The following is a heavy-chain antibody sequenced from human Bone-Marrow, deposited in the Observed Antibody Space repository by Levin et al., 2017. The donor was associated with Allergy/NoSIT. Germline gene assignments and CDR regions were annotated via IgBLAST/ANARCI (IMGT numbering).Heavy chain of an antibody. CDR2: ISSSSGFI. J-gene: IGHJ3*01. CDR3: ARSTCSGGSCYFGV. Sequence: GGSLRLSCAASEFTFSIYTLNWVRQAPGKGLEWVSSISSSSGFIYYADSVKGRFTISRDNAKNSLYLQMNSLRAEDTAVYYCARSTCSGGSCYFGVWDQGTMVTVSS. D-gene: IGHD2-15*01. V-gene: IGHV3-21*01. CDR1: EFTFSIYT.